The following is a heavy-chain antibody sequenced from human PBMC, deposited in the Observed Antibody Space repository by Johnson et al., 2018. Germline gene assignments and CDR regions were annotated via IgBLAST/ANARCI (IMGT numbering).Heavy chain of an antibody. CDR2: ISSSSDAI. V-gene: IGHV3-48*02. CDR3: ARVYGEYYYHYGMDV. CDR1: GFIFSSYN. D-gene: IGHD3-16*01. Sequence: EVQLVESGGGLIQPGGSLRLSCAASGFIFSSYNMNWVRQAPGKGLEWVSYISSSSDAIYYADSVKGRFTISRDKAKNSLYLQMNSLRDEDTALYYCARVYGEYYYHYGMDVWGQGTTVTVSS. J-gene: IGHJ6*02.